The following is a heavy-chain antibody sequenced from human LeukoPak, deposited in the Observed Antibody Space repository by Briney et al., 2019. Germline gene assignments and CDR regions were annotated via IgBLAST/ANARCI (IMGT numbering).Heavy chain of an antibody. CDR2: IKQDGSEK. Sequence: PGGSLRLSCAASGFTFSSYWMSWVRQAPGKGLEWVANIKQDGSEKYYVDSVKGRFTIPRDNAKNSLYLQMNSLRAEDTAVYYCARDLYYDFWSGYSAGMDYWGQGTLVTVSS. CDR3: ARDLYYDFWSGYSAGMDY. V-gene: IGHV3-7*01. D-gene: IGHD3-3*01. CDR1: GFTFSSYW. J-gene: IGHJ4*02.